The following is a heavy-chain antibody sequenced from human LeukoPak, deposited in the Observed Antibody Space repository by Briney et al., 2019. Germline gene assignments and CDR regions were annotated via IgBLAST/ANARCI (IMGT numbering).Heavy chain of an antibody. CDR3: ARGEYYYDGGY. CDR2: IKQDGGQK. J-gene: IGHJ4*02. V-gene: IGHV3-7*03. D-gene: IGHD3-22*01. CDR1: GLTFSSYW. Sequence: PGGSLRLSCAASGLTFSSYWMSWVRQAPGKGLEWVANIKQDGGQKYYVDSVRGRFTISRDNAKNSLYLQMNSLRVEDTAVYYCARGEYYYDGGYWGQGTLVTVSS.